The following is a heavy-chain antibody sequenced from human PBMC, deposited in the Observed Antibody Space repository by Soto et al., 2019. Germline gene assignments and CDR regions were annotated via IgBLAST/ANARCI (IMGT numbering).Heavy chain of an antibody. D-gene: IGHD3-22*01. CDR3: AQTFLLLPESEWNAFDI. J-gene: IGHJ3*02. Sequence: GASVKVSCKASGYTFTSYAMHWVRQAPGQRLEWMGWINAGNGNTKYSQKFQGRVTITRDTSASTAYMELSSLRSEDTAVYYCAQTFLLLPESEWNAFDIWGQGTMVTVSS. V-gene: IGHV1-3*01. CDR1: GYTFTSYA. CDR2: INAGNGNT.